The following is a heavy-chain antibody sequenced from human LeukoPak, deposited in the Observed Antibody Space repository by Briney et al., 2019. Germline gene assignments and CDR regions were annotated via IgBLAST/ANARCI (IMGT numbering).Heavy chain of an antibody. Sequence: GGSLRLSCAASGFTFSSYWMHWVRQAPGKGLVWVSRINSDGSSTSYADSVKGRFTISRDNAKNSLYLQMNSLRAEDTAVYYCARFIAAPYYFDYWGRGTLVTVSS. CDR1: GFTFSSYW. CDR3: ARFIAAPYYFDY. V-gene: IGHV3-74*01. CDR2: INSDGSST. D-gene: IGHD6-13*01. J-gene: IGHJ4*02.